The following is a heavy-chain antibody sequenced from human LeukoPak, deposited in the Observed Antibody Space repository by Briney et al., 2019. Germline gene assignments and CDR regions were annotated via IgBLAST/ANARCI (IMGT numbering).Heavy chain of an antibody. CDR1: GFTFSSYA. CDR3: ARDLRSSGWVLVAADY. J-gene: IGHJ4*02. CDR2: ISYDGSNK. V-gene: IGHV3-30*04. D-gene: IGHD6-19*01. Sequence: PGGSLRLSCAASGFTFSSYAMHWVRQAPGKGLEWVAVISYDGSNKYYADSVKGRFTISRDNAKNSLYLQMNSLRAEDTAVYYCARDLRSSGWVLVAADYWGQGTLVTVSS.